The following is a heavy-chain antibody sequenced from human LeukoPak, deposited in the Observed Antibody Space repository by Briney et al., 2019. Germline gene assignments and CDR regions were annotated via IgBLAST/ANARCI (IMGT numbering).Heavy chain of an antibody. V-gene: IGHV1-46*01. Sequence: ASVKVSCKASGYTFTGYYMHWVRQAPGQGLEWMGIINPSGGSTSYAQKFQGRVTMTRDTSTSTVYMELSSLRSEDTAVYYCARGGVVIAKFGNPDYWGQGTLVTVSS. D-gene: IGHD2-21*01. CDR1: GYTFTGYY. CDR2: INPSGGST. J-gene: IGHJ4*02. CDR3: ARGGVVIAKFGNPDY.